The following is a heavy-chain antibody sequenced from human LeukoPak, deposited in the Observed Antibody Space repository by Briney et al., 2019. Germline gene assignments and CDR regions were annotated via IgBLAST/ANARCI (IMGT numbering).Heavy chain of an antibody. D-gene: IGHD3-22*01. CDR2: IYYSGST. J-gene: IGHJ5*02. Sequence: SETLSLTCTVSGGSISSSSYYWGWIRQPPGTGLEWIGSIYYSGSTYYNPSLKSRVTISVDTSKNQFSLKLSSVTAADTAVYYCARLRRYYYDSSGFNWFDPWGQGTLVTVSS. CDR3: ARLRRYYYDSSGFNWFDP. V-gene: IGHV4-39*01. CDR1: GGSISSSSYY.